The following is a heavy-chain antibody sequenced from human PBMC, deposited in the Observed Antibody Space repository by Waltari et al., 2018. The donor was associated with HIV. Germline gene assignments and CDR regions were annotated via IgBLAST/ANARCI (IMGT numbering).Heavy chain of an antibody. D-gene: IGHD3-22*01. CDR1: GVTFRSHA. CDR3: AKDFDTSGLPYVVIDS. Sequence: EVKLVQSGGGLVQPGGSLRLSCAASGVTFRSHAMNWVRRAPGKGLQWVSTISGSGSQTYYAESAKGRFAISRDNSEDTLILQMTRLRVEDTALYFCAKDFDTSGLPYVVIDSWGKGTLVTVSS. J-gene: IGHJ4*02. CDR2: ISGSGSQT. V-gene: IGHV3-23*04.